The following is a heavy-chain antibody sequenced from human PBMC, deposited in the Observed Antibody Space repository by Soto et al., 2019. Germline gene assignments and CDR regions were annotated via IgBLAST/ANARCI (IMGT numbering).Heavy chain of an antibody. D-gene: IGHD5-18*01. CDR3: VKGKESGYRGAFDS. V-gene: IGHV3-23*01. Sequence: EEQLLESGGGLVQPGGSLRLSCAATGFNFGSYAMGWVRQAPGKGLEWVSGVSGSGSSPYYADSVKGLLTISKDKSKNTLYLDLNNLRSEDTAVYFCVKGKESGYRGAFDSWGQGTMVTVSS. CDR2: VSGSGSSP. CDR1: GFNFGSYA. J-gene: IGHJ4*02.